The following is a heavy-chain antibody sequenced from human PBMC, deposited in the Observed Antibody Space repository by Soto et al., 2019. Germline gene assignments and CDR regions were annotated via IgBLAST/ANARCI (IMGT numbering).Heavy chain of an antibody. D-gene: IGHD2-15*01. Sequence: QVQLVQSGAEVKKPGSSVKVSCKASGGTFSSYAISWVRQAPGQGLEWLGGIIPIFGTANYAQKFQGRVTITADESTSTAYMELSSLRSEDTAVYYCARSACSGGSCYYNWFYPWGQGTLVTVSS. CDR1: GGTFSSYA. CDR2: IIPIFGTA. V-gene: IGHV1-69*01. CDR3: ARSACSGGSCYYNWFYP. J-gene: IGHJ5*02.